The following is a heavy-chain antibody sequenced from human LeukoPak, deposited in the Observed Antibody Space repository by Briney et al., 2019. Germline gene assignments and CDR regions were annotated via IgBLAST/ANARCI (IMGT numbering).Heavy chain of an antibody. D-gene: IGHD3-22*01. CDR1: GGSISSGGYY. J-gene: IGHJ3*02. CDR3: ARGIFSGYYYDSSGIPDAFDI. V-gene: IGHV4-61*08. CDR2: IYYSGST. Sequence: PSETLSLTCTVSGGSISSGGYYWSWIRQHPGKGLEWIGYIYYSGSTNYNPSLKSRVTISVDTSKNQFSLKLSSVTTADTAVYYCARGIFSGYYYDSSGIPDAFDIWGQGTMVTVSS.